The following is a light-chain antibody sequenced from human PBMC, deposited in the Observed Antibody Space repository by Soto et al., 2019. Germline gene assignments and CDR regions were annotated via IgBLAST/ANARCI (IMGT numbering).Light chain of an antibody. CDR3: QQYADWPPFT. Sequence: EIVMTQSPATLSGSPGERVSLSCRASQSVTSDLAWYQQKPGQAPRLLIYAASVRATGIPARFSGSGSGTEFTLTISGLQSDDSALYYCQQYADWPPFTFGGGTKVEIK. J-gene: IGKJ4*01. CDR1: QSVTSD. V-gene: IGKV3-15*01. CDR2: AAS.